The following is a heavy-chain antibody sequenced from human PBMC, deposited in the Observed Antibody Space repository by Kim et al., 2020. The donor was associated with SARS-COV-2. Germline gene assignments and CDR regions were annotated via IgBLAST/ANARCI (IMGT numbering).Heavy chain of an antibody. D-gene: IGHD7-27*01. Sequence: SETLSLTCTVSGGSVSSGSYYWSWIRQPPGKGLEWIGYIYYSGSTNYNPSLKSRVTISVDTSKNQFSLKLSSVTAADTAVYYCASYGTGYYGVDVWGQGTTVTVSS. V-gene: IGHV4-61*01. J-gene: IGHJ6*02. CDR3: ASYGTGYYGVDV. CDR2: IYYSGST. CDR1: GGSVSSGSYY.